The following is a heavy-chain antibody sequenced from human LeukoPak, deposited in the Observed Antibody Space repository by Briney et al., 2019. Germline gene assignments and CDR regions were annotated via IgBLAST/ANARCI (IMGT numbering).Heavy chain of an antibody. CDR1: GFDFSTYA. Sequence: RGSLRLSCAASGFDFSTYAMHWVRLTPGKGLEFVSAISKSGDDTSYGDDVKGRFTISRDNIKNTVDLEMGSLRVDDTGIYYCARIPEYWGQGTVVTVSS. J-gene: IGHJ1*01. CDR2: ISKSGDDT. V-gene: IGHV3-64*02. D-gene: IGHD2-2*01. CDR3: ARIPEY.